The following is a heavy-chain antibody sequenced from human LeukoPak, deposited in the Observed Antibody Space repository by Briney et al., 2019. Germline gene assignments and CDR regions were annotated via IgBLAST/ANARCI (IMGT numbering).Heavy chain of an antibody. V-gene: IGHV3-30-3*01. J-gene: IGHJ4*02. CDR2: ISYDGINK. CDR3: ARRSSGWYYFDY. CDR1: GFTFSSYA. D-gene: IGHD6-19*01. Sequence: GGSLRLSCAASGFTFSSYAMHWVRQAPGKGLEGVAVISYDGINKYYADSVKGLFTISRDNSKNTLYLQMNSMRAEDTAVYYCARRSSGWYYFDYWGQGTLVTVSS.